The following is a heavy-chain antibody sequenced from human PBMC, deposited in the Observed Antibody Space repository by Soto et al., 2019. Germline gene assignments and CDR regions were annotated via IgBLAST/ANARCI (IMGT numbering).Heavy chain of an antibody. CDR1: GFNFSDHY. D-gene: IGHD6-19*01. V-gene: IGHV3-11*06. CDR3: ATHTSGWHYYDY. J-gene: IGHJ4*02. Sequence: GGSLRLSCAASGFNFSDHYMNWVRQAPGKGLEWVSYISGSSRYTNFADSVKGRFTISRDNAKNSLYLQMNSLRVEDTAVYYCATHTSGWHYYDYWGQGTPVTVSS. CDR2: ISGSSRYT.